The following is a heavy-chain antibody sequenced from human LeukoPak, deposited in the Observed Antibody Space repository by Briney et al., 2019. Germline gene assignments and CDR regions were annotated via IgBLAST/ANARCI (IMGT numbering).Heavy chain of an antibody. CDR2: IGNRGDSI. D-gene: IGHD2-8*01. Sequence: GGSLRLSCAASGFNYQIYAMGWVRQAPGKGLEWVSVIGNRGDSILYGDSVKGRFTIARDNSKNTLSLQMTSLRAEDTAVYYCARVEKPHTTLGMVLLVNSFDSWGQGALVTVSS. CDR3: ARVEKPHTTLGMVLLVNSFDS. J-gene: IGHJ4*02. CDR1: GFNYQIYA. V-gene: IGHV3-23*01.